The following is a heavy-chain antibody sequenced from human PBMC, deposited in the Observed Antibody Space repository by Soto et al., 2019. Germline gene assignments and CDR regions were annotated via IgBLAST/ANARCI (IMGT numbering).Heavy chain of an antibody. CDR3: ARSRSGAVADSFDL. CDR2: ISRDGTNK. J-gene: IGHJ4*02. D-gene: IGHD3-10*01. Sequence: PVGSLRLSCASSVFTFGSYAMHCVRHSPGKWLEWVAVISRDGTNKYYVDSVKGRFTISRDNSRNTLYLQMNSLRHEDAAVYYCARSRSGAVADSFDLWGQGTLVKVSS. V-gene: IGHV3-30*04. CDR1: VFTFGSYA.